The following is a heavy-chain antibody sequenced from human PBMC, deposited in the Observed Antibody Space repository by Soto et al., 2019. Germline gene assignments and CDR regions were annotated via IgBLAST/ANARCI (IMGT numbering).Heavy chain of an antibody. CDR2: IYYSGST. J-gene: IGHJ4*02. CDR1: EGCSCRWCPY. CDR3: ARNAPPRHSSSFKVVDY. D-gene: IGHD6-6*01. Sequence: TRSVGEGCSCRWCPYRGKKHKPPGKGLEWIGSIYYSGSTYYNPSLKSRVTISVDTSKNQFSLKLSSVTAADTAVYYCARNAPPRHSSSFKVVDYWGQGTLVTVSS. V-gene: IGHV4-39*01.